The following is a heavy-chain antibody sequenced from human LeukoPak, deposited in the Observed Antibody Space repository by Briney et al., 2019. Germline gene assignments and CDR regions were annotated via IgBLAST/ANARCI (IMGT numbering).Heavy chain of an antibody. D-gene: IGHD2-15*01. CDR1: GYTFTGYY. J-gene: IGHJ3*02. Sequence: ASVKVSCKASGYTFTGYYMHWVRQAPGQGLEWMGWINPNSGGTNYAQKFQGRVTMTRDTSISTAYMELSRLRSDDTAVYYCARASCSGGSCYLAEAPDAFDIWGQGTMVTVSS. V-gene: IGHV1-2*02. CDR3: ARASCSGGSCYLAEAPDAFDI. CDR2: INPNSGGT.